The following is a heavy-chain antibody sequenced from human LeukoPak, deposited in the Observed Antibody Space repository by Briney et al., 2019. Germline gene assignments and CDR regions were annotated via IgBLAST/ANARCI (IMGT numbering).Heavy chain of an antibody. CDR3: ARDGRVSIFGVVTHAFDI. D-gene: IGHD3-3*01. CDR2: INAGNGNT. J-gene: IGHJ3*02. Sequence: ASVKVSCKASGYTFTSYAMHWVRQAPGQRLEWMGWINAGNGNTKYSQKFQGRVTITRDTSASTAYMELSSLRSEDTAVYYCARDGRVSIFGVVTHAFDIWGQGTMVTVSS. CDR1: GYTFTSYA. V-gene: IGHV1-3*01.